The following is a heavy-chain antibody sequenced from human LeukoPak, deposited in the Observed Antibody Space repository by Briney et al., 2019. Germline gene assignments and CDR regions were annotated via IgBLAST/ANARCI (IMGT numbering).Heavy chain of an antibody. Sequence: GGSLRLSCAASGFTFSTSWMSWVRQAPGKGLEEVATIKQDGSEKYYVDSVKGRFTISRDNAKISLYLQMNSLRAEDTAVYYCARAAYTGSPTSFDYWGQGTLVTVSS. V-gene: IGHV3-7*04. CDR2: IKQDGSEK. J-gene: IGHJ4*02. D-gene: IGHD1-26*01. CDR3: ARAAYTGSPTSFDY. CDR1: GFTFSTSW.